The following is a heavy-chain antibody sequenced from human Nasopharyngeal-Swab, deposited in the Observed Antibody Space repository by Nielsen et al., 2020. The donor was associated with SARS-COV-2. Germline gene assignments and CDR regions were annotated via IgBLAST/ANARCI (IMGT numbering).Heavy chain of an antibody. CDR2: IYYSGST. CDR1: GGSISSGGYY. CDR3: ARVLTGNLVVALVLDAFDI. J-gene: IGHJ3*02. D-gene: IGHD2-15*01. V-gene: IGHV4-31*03. Sequence: SETLSLTCTVSGGSISSGGYYWSWIRQHPGKGLEWIGYIYYSGSTYYNPSLKSRVTISVDTSKNQFSLKLSSVTAADTAVYYCARVLTGNLVVALVLDAFDIWGQGTMVTVSS.